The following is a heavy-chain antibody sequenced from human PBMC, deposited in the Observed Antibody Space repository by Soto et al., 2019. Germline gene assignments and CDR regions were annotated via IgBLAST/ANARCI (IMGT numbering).Heavy chain of an antibody. Sequence: SETLSLTCTVSGGSISSGGFYWSWIRQAPGKGLEWIGHIYYSENTFYNPSLKSRGTISVDISKNQFSLELTSVTAADTAVYYCARAPRRVWLVPGYYYGLEVWGQGTTVTVSS. CDR1: GGSISSGGFY. D-gene: IGHD6-19*01. V-gene: IGHV4-31*03. CDR3: ARAPRRVWLVPGYYYGLEV. CDR2: IYYSENT. J-gene: IGHJ6*02.